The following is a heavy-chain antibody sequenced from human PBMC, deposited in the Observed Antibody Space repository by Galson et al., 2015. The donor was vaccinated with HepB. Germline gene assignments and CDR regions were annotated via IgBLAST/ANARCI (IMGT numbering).Heavy chain of an antibody. CDR3: ARRDIVVASGAFDI. V-gene: IGHV1-69*13. D-gene: IGHD2-21*01. J-gene: IGHJ3*02. Sequence: SVKVSCKASGGTFSSYAISWVRQAPGQGLEWMGGIIPIFGTANYAQKFQGRVTITADESTSTAYMELSSLRSEDTAVYYCARRDIVVASGAFDIWGQGTMVTVSS. CDR2: IIPIFGTA. CDR1: GGTFSSYA.